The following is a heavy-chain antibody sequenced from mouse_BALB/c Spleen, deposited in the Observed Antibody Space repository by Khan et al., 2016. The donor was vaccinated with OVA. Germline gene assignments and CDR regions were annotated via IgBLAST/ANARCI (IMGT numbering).Heavy chain of an antibody. CDR2: ISYSGST. J-gene: IGHJ2*01. Sequence: EVQLQDSGPGLVKPSQSLSLTCTVTGYSITSGYGWNWIRQFPGNKLEWMGYISYSGSTNYNPSLKSRISITRDTSKNQFFLQLNSVTTEYIATYYCARTARIKYWGQGTTLTVSS. D-gene: IGHD1-2*01. V-gene: IGHV3-2*02. CDR1: GYSITSGYG. CDR3: ARTARIKY.